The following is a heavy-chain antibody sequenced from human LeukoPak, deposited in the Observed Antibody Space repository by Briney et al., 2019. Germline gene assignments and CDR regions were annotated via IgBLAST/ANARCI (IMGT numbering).Heavy chain of an antibody. D-gene: IGHD2-15*01. CDR3: ARRRIGDLTIGSDTWFDP. V-gene: IGHV4-59*08. J-gene: IGHJ5*02. CDR1: GGSITNYN. Sequence: SETLSLTCTVSGGSITNYNWNWIRQPPGKGLEWIGYISDSGSTHYNPSLQSRVTISVDTSKNQFSLRLSSVTASDTAVYYCARRRIGDLTIGSDTWFDPWGQGALVTVSP. CDR2: ISDSGST.